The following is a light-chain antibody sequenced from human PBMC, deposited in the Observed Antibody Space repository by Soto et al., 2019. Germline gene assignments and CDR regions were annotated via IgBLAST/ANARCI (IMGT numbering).Light chain of an antibody. CDR2: LNSDGSH. CDR3: QTWGTGIQVI. Sequence: QSVLTQSPSASASLGASVKLTCTLSSGHSTYAIAWHQQQPEKGPRYLMKLNSDGSHSKGDGIPDRFSGSSSGAERYLTISSLQSEDEADYYCQTWGTGIQVIFGEGTKLTVL. J-gene: IGLJ2*01. CDR1: SGHSTYA. V-gene: IGLV4-69*01.